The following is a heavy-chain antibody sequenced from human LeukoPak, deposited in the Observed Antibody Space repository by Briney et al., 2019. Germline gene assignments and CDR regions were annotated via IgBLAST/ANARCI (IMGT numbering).Heavy chain of an antibody. J-gene: IGHJ6*03. CDR3: AKGLKSGTHTNCDENTYYMDV. V-gene: IGHV3-33*06. D-gene: IGHD2-2*01. CDR2: MWDDGMDK. Sequence: PGGSLRLSCVASGFTLSTSGMHWVRQAPGKGLEWVALMWDDGMDKDYKDSVKGRFTISRDNSKNTLYLQMTSLRAEDTAVYYCAKGLKSGTHTNCDENTYYMDVWGKGTSVTVSS. CDR1: GFTLSTSG.